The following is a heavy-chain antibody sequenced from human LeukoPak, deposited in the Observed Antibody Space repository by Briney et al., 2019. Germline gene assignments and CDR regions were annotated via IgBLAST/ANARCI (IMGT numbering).Heavy chain of an antibody. CDR3: ARAPTVLVGYCSSSSCQADY. V-gene: IGHV3-49*03. CDR2: IRSKAYGGTT. J-gene: IGHJ4*02. D-gene: IGHD2-2*01. CDR1: GFTFGDYA. Sequence: QSGGSLRLSCTASGFTFGDYAMSWFRQAPGKGLEWVGFIRSKAYGGTTEYAASVKGRFTISRDDSKSIAYLQMNSLRVEDTAVYYCARAPTVLVGYCSSSSCQADYWGQGTLVTVSS.